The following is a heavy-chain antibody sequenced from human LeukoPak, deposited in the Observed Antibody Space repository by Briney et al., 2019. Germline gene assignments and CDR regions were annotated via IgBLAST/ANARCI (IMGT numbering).Heavy chain of an antibody. J-gene: IGHJ4*02. Sequence: SETLSLTCAVYGGSFSGYYWSWIRQPPGKRLEWMGEINHSGSTNYNPSLKSRVTISVDTSKNQFSLKLSSVTAADTAVYYCARGTMTTVTYYFDYWGQGTLVTVSS. CDR2: INHSGST. D-gene: IGHD4-17*01. V-gene: IGHV4-34*01. CDR1: GGSFSGYY. CDR3: ARGTMTTVTYYFDY.